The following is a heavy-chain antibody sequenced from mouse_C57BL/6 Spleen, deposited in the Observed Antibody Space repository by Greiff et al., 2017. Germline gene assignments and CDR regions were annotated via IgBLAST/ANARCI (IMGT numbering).Heavy chain of an antibody. D-gene: IGHD1-1*01. CDR3: AVVTTVEASFDY. J-gene: IGHJ2*01. CDR1: GYTFTDYT. CDR2: INPRDGST. V-gene: IGHV1-78*01. Sequence: QVLLQQSDAELVKPGASVKISCKVSGYTFTDYTINWMKQRPEQGLEWIGYINPRDGSTQYNEKFKGKATLTADKSYSTAYMQLDSLTSEDSAVCFYAVVTTVEASFDYWGQGTALTVSS.